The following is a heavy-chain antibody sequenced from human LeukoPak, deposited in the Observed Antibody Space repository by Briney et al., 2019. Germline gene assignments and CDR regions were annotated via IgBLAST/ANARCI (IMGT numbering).Heavy chain of an antibody. V-gene: IGHV3-30-3*01. CDR1: GFTFSSYA. CDR3: ARGRLAAGTLALDY. Sequence: GGSLRLSCAASGFTFSSYAMHWVRQAPGKGLEWVAVISYDGSNKYYADSVKGRFTISRDNSKNTLYLQMNSLRAEDTAVYYCARGRLAAGTLALDYWGRGTLVTVSS. D-gene: IGHD6-13*01. J-gene: IGHJ4*02. CDR2: ISYDGSNK.